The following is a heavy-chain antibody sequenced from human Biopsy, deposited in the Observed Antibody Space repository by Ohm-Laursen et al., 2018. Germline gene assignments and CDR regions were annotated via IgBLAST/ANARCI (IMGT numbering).Heavy chain of an antibody. CDR1: GFTFSDYY. V-gene: IGHV3-11*01. CDR2: ITNTGRTV. Sequence: SLRLSCTAFGFTFSDYYMNWIRQAPGEGLEWVSFITNTGRTVYADSVKGRFTISRDNADNSLHLQMKSLRAEDTAVYYFARELGNGMDVWGQGTPVTVSS. CDR3: ARELGNGMDV. J-gene: IGHJ6*02.